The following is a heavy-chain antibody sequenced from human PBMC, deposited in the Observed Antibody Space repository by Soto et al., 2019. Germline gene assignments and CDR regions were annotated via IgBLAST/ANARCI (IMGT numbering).Heavy chain of an antibody. V-gene: IGHV3-30-3*01. J-gene: IGHJ4*02. Sequence: SLRLSCAASGFTFSSYAMHWVRQAPGKGLEWVAVISYDGSNKYYADSVKGRFTISRDNSKNTLYLQMNSLRAEDTAVYYCASDSSSSYYFDYWGQGTLVTVSS. CDR1: GFTFSSYA. CDR2: ISYDGSNK. D-gene: IGHD6-6*01. CDR3: ASDSSSSYYFDY.